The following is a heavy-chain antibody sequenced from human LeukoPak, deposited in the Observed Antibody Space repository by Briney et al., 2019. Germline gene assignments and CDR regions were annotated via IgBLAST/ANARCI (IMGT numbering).Heavy chain of an antibody. D-gene: IGHD6-19*01. J-gene: IGHJ4*02. V-gene: IGHV3-30*02. CDR1: GFTFSSYG. Sequence: PGGSLRLSCAASGFTFSSYGMHWVRQAPGKGLEWVAFIRYDGSNKYYADSVKGRFTISRDNSKNTLYLQMNSLRAEDTAVYYCAKGSSGWYGDDYFDYWGQGTLVSVSS. CDR3: AKGSSGWYGDDYFDY. CDR2: IRYDGSNK.